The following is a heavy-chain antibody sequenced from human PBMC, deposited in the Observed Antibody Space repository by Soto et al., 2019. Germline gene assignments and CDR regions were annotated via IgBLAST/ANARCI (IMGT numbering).Heavy chain of an antibody. J-gene: IGHJ3*01. V-gene: IGHV3-23*01. CDR2: ITGSGQNA. Sequence: EMQLLESGGGSVQPGGSLRLSCAGSGFTFENYAMSWVRQTPEKGLEWVAGITGSGQNAYYTDSVRGRFINSRDNSKNTLYLQMDSLRVEDTAVYYCAKVYDYINYEHGFDVWGQGTLVTVSS. CDR1: GFTFENYA. CDR3: AKVYDYINYEHGFDV. D-gene: IGHD4-4*01.